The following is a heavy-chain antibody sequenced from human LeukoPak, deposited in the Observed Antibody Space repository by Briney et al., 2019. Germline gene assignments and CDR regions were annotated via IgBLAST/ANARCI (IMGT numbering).Heavy chain of an antibody. Sequence: SETLSLTCTVSGGSISSYYWSWIRQPDGRGLEWIGRIYTSGSTNYNPSLKSRVTMSVDTSKNQFSLKLSSVTAADTAVYYCARDGGYSGYDYLAVGYYFDYWDQGTLVTVSS. CDR2: IYTSGST. J-gene: IGHJ4*02. D-gene: IGHD5-12*01. CDR3: ARDGGYSGYDYLAVGYYFDY. V-gene: IGHV4-4*07. CDR1: GGSISSYY.